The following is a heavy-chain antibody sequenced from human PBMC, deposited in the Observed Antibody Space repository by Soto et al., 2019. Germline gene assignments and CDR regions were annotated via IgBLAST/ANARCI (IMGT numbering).Heavy chain of an antibody. CDR3: SNDDSTGYDPALDY. D-gene: IGHD3-22*01. Sequence: EVQLLESGGGLVQPGGSLRLSCAASGFTFSSYAMNWVRQAPGKGLEWVSTVSRSGDATHYADSVRGRFTISRENYKNNLYLQMNGLRAADTAVYYCSNDDSTGYDPALDYWGQGSLVTVSS. J-gene: IGHJ4*02. CDR1: GFTFSSYA. CDR2: VSRSGDAT. V-gene: IGHV3-23*01.